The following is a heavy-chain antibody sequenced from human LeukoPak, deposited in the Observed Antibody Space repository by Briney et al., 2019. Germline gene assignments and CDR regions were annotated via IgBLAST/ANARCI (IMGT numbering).Heavy chain of an antibody. Sequence: SVKVSCKASGGTFSSYAISWVRQAPGQGLEWMGGIIPIFGTANYAQKFQGRVTITADESTSTAYMELSSLRSEDTAVYYCARVGKGYYGSGSYGGWFDPWGQGTLVTVSS. CDR1: GGTFSSYA. J-gene: IGHJ5*02. CDR2: IIPIFGTA. CDR3: ARVGKGYYGSGSYGGWFDP. D-gene: IGHD3-10*01. V-gene: IGHV1-69*13.